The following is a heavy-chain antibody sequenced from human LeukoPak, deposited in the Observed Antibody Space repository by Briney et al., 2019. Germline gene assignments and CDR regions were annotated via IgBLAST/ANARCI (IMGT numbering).Heavy chain of an antibody. J-gene: IGHJ3*02. Sequence: SETLSLTCTVSGDSIGSGFYYWRWIRQTAGRGLEYIGRSRVTMSVDTSKNQFSLKLSSVTAADTAVYYCARGTSSSSSWRRTPLAFDIWGQGTMVTVSS. CDR3: ARGTSSSSSWRRTPLAFDI. V-gene: IGHV4-61*02. D-gene: IGHD6-13*01. CDR1: GDSIGSGFYY.